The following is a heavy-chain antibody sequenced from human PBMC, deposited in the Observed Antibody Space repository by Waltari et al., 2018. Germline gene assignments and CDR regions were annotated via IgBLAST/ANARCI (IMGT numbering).Heavy chain of an antibody. CDR3: ARDYYSDYVFDY. D-gene: IGHD4-17*01. Sequence: QVQLVTSGSEVKNPAASVKVSCKASGSSFTRYGISWVRQAPGQGLEWMGWTSANNDDTNYVQRFQGRLTMTTDTSTNTAYMELRSLTSDDTAVYFCARDYYSDYVFDYWGQGTLVIVSS. J-gene: IGHJ4*02. V-gene: IGHV1-18*01. CDR2: TSANNDDT. CDR1: GSSFTRYG.